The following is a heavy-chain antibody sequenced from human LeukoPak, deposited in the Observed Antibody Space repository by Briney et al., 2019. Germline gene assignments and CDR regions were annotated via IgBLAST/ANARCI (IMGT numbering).Heavy chain of an antibody. CDR2: INPNSGGT. V-gene: IGHV1-2*02. CDR3: ASQPYYYGSGSTFDY. J-gene: IGHJ4*02. Sequence: ASVKVSCKASGYTFTGYYMHWVRQAPGQGLEWMGWINPNSGGTNYAQKFQGRVTMTMDTSISTAYMELSRLRSDDTAVYYCASQPYYYGSGSTFDYWGQGTLVTVSS. CDR1: GYTFTGYY. D-gene: IGHD3-10*01.